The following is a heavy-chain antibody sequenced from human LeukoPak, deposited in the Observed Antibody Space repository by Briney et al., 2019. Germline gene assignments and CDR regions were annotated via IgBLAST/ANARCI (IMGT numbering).Heavy chain of an antibody. Sequence: GGSLRLSCAASGFTFSSYGMSWVRQATGKGLEWVSTISGSGGGTYYADSVKGRFTISRDNSKNTLYLQMNSLRGEDTAVYYCAKENWVYNWKYDSSGSGINYWGQGTLITVSS. V-gene: IGHV3-23*01. CDR1: GFTFSSYG. J-gene: IGHJ4*02. CDR2: ISGSGGGT. D-gene: IGHD3-22*01. CDR3: AKENWVYNWKYDSSGSGINY.